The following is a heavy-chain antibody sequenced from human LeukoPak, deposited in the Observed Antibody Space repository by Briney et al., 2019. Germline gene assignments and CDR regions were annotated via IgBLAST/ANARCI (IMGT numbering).Heavy chain of an antibody. Sequence: ASVKVSRKASGYTFTSYAMNWVRQAPGQGLEWMGWINTNTGNPTYAQGFTGRFVFSLDTSVSTAYLQISSLKAEDTAVYYCAREVRGWPQFDALDIWGQGTMVTVSS. CDR1: GYTFTSYA. V-gene: IGHV7-4-1*02. J-gene: IGHJ3*02. CDR2: INTNTGNP. CDR3: AREVRGWPQFDALDI. D-gene: IGHD6-19*01.